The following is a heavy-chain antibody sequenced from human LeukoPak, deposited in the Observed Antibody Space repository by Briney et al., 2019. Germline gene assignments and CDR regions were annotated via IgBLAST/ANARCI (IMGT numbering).Heavy chain of an antibody. V-gene: IGHV3-21*04. D-gene: IGHD1-26*01. J-gene: IGHJ4*02. CDR3: ARGPHSGPSDY. CDR2: IDGTSTNI. Sequence: PGGSLRLSCAASGFTFNSYRMNWVRQAPGKGLEWVSSIDGTSTNIYYADSVKGRFTISRDNAKNSVCLQMNSLRAEDTALYYCARGPHSGPSDYWGQGTLVTVSS. CDR1: GFTFNSYR.